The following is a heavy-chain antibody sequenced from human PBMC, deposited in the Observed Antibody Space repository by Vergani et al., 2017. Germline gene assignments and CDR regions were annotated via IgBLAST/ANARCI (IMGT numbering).Heavy chain of an antibody. D-gene: IGHD2-2*01. Sequence: EVQLVESGGGLVKPGGSLRLSCAASGFTFSSYSMSWFRQAPGKGLEWVANIKQDGSEKYYVDSVKGRFTISRDNAKNSLYLQMNSLRAEDTAVYYCYCSSTSCYGWGQGTLVTVSS. V-gene: IGHV3-7*01. J-gene: IGHJ4*02. CDR1: GFTFSSYS. CDR3: YCSSTSCYG. CDR2: IKQDGSEK.